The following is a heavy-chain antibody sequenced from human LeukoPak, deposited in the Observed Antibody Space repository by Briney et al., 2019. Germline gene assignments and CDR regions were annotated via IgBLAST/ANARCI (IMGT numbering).Heavy chain of an antibody. V-gene: IGHV4-59*01. CDR1: GGSISDYH. CDR3: ARRGYFDN. J-gene: IGHJ4*02. CDR2: IYYSGST. Sequence: SETLSLTCTVSGGSISDYHWSWIRQPPGKGLEWIAYIYYSGSTSYNPSLKSRVTISVDTSKNQFSLKLRSVTAADTAVYYCARRGYFDNWGQGTLVTVSS.